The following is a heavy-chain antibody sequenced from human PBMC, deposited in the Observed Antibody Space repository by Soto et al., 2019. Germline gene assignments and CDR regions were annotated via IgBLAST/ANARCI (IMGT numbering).Heavy chain of an antibody. Sequence: SVKVSCKASGFTFTSSAVQWVRQARGQRLERIGWIVVGSGNTNYAQKFQERVTITRDMSTSTAYMELSSLRSEDTAVYYCAAEPSLVVPLGYYGMDVWGQGTTVTVSS. V-gene: IGHV1-58*01. CDR2: IVVGSGNT. D-gene: IGHD3-22*01. CDR1: GFTFTSSA. J-gene: IGHJ6*02. CDR3: AAEPSLVVPLGYYGMDV.